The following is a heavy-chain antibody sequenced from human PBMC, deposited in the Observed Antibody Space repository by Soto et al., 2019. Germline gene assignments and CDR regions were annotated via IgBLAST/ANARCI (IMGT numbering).Heavy chain of an antibody. CDR1: GYTFTDYW. Sequence: SGESLKISCKGSGYTFTDYWIGWVRQLPGKGLEWMGIIYPGDSDTRYSPSFQGQVTISADKSISTAYLQWSSLKASDTAMYYCAREGPVVVVAATKGIYYYYGMDVWGQGTTVTVSS. V-gene: IGHV5-51*01. CDR3: AREGPVVVVAATKGIYYYYGMDV. D-gene: IGHD2-15*01. CDR2: IYPGDSDT. J-gene: IGHJ6*02.